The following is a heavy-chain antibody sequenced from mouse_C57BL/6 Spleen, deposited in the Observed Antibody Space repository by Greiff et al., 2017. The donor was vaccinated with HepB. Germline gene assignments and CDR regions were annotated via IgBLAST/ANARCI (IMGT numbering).Heavy chain of an antibody. CDR3: ARKNGNYVRYFDV. CDR2: IDRSDSYT. D-gene: IGHD2-1*01. J-gene: IGHJ1*03. V-gene: IGHV1-50*01. CDR1: GYTFTSYW. Sequence: QVQLQQPGAELVKPGASVKLSCKASGYTFTSYWMQWVKQRPGQGLEWIGEIDRSDSYTNYTQKFKGKATLTVDTSSSTTYMQLSSLTSEDSAVYYYARKNGNYVRYFDVWGTGTTVTVSS.